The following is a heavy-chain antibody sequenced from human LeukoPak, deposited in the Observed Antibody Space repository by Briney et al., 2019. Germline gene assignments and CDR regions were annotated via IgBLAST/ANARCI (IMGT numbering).Heavy chain of an antibody. J-gene: IGHJ4*02. CDR3: ARAGSLYCSGGSCFLNFDY. V-gene: IGHV1-2*06. CDR1: GYTFTGYY. CDR2: INPNSGGT. Sequence: ASVKVSCKASGYTFTGYYMHWVRQAPGQGPEWMGRINPNSGGTNYAQKFQGRVTMTRDTSISTAYMELSRLRSDDTAVYYCARAGSLYCSGGSCFLNFDYWGQGTLVTVSS. D-gene: IGHD2-15*01.